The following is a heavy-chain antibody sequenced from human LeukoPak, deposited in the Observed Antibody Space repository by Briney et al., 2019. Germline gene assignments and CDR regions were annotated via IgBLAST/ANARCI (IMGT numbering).Heavy chain of an antibody. CDR2: INHSGST. Sequence: SETLSLTCTVSGGSITSNSYYWSWIRQPPGKGLEWIGEINHSGSTNYNPSLKSRVTISVDTSKNQFSLKLSSVTAADTAVYYCARGSPRRAYSSSWYSSWGQGTLVTVSS. D-gene: IGHD6-13*01. J-gene: IGHJ5*02. V-gene: IGHV4-39*07. CDR3: ARGSPRRAYSSSWYSS. CDR1: GGSITSNSYY.